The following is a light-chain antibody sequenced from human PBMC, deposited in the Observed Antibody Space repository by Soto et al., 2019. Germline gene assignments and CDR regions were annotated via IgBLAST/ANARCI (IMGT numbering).Light chain of an antibody. V-gene: IGKV4-1*01. CDR3: QQYYSYPA. Sequence: DIVMTQSPDSLAVSLCERATINCKSSQNLFYTFNNRNYLIWYQQKPGQAPRLLIYGVSTRANGVPARFSGSGSGTDFTLTISCLQSEDFATYYCQQYYSYPAFGGGTKVDIK. J-gene: IGKJ4*01. CDR2: GVS. CDR1: QNLFYTFNNRNY.